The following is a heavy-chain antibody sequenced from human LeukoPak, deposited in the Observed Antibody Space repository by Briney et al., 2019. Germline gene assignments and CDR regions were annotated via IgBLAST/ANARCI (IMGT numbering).Heavy chain of an antibody. V-gene: IGHV1-69*01. CDR2: IIPIFGTA. J-gene: IGHJ4*02. Sequence: GSSVKVSCKASGGTFSSYAISWVRQAPGQGLEWMGGIIPIFGTANYAQKFQGRVTITADESTSTAYMELSSLRSEDTAVYYCARSTYCSSTSCYNDLDYWGQGTLVTVSS. CDR1: GGTFSSYA. D-gene: IGHD2-2*01. CDR3: ARSTYCSSTSCYNDLDY.